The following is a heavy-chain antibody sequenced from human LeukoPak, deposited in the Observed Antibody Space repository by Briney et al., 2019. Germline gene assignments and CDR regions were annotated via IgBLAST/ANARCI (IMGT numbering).Heavy chain of an antibody. Sequence: GGSLRLSCAASGFTFSRYTMHWVRQAPGKGLEWVADISYDGSTKNYADSVKGRFTISRDNSKNTLYLQMNSLRAEDTAVYYCAKGGVRGVIGPHYFDYWGQGTLVTVSS. CDR1: GFTFSRYT. CDR2: ISYDGSTK. CDR3: AKGGVRGVIGPHYFDY. D-gene: IGHD3-10*01. V-gene: IGHV3-30-3*01. J-gene: IGHJ4*02.